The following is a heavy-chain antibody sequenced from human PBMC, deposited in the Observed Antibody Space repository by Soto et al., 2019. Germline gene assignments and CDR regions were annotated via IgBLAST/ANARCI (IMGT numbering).Heavy chain of an antibody. CDR3: ARDCRGYSYGSCIYYYYGMDV. CDR1: GGTFSSYA. CDR2: IIPIFGTA. V-gene: IGHV1-69*05. D-gene: IGHD5-18*01. J-gene: IGHJ6*02. Sequence: ASVKVSCKASGGTFSSYAISWVRQAPGQGLEWMGGIIPIFGTANYAQKLQGRVTMTTDTSTSTAYMELRSLRSDDTAVYYCARDCRGYSYGSCIYYYYGMDVWGQGTTVTVSS.